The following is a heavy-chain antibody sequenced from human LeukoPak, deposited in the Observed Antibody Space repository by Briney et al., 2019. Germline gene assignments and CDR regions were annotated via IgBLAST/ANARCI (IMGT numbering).Heavy chain of an antibody. V-gene: IGHV3-9*01. CDR1: GFTFADYG. J-gene: IGHJ4*02. D-gene: IGHD4-17*01. Sequence: PGGSLRLSCAASGFTFADYGMHWVRQVPGKGLEWVSGISWNSGTIDYADSVKGRFTISRDNAKNTLYLQMNSLRAEDTAVYYCANSPYGAHGHFDYWGQGTLVTVSS. CDR3: ANSPYGAHGHFDY. CDR2: ISWNSGTI.